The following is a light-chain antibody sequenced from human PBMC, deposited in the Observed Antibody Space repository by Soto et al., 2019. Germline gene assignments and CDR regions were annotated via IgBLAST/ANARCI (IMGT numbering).Light chain of an antibody. Sequence: EIVMTQSPATLSLSPGERATLSCRASQSVSSSYLSWYQQKPGQAPRLLIYGASTRATGIPARFSGSGSGTDFTLTISSLQPEDFAVYYCQQDYKLPPTFGGGTKVEIK. CDR1: QSVSSSY. CDR3: QQDYKLPPT. CDR2: GAS. J-gene: IGKJ4*01. V-gene: IGKV3D-7*01.